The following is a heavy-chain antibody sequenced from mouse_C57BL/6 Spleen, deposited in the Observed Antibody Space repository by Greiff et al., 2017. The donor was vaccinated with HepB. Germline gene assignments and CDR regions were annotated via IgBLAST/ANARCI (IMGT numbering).Heavy chain of an antibody. CDR3: ARSDYYGSSPWFAY. J-gene: IGHJ3*01. CDR2: IDPSDSET. Sequence: QVQLQQSGAELVRPGSSVKLSCKASGYTFTSYWMHWVKQRPIQGLEWIGNIDPSDSETHYNQKFKDKATLTVDKSSSTAYMQLSSLTSEDSAVYYCARSDYYGSSPWFAYWGQGTLVTVSA. D-gene: IGHD1-1*01. CDR1: GYTFTSYW. V-gene: IGHV1-52*01.